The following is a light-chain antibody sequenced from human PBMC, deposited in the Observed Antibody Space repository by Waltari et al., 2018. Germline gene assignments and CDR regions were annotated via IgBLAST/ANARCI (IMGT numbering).Light chain of an antibody. V-gene: IGKV3-11*01. CDR3: QAGSTWPPALT. J-gene: IGKJ4*01. Sequence: EIVLTQSPVIVSLSPGARATLSCRASHNINTYLAWYQLKPGQAPRLLIYDASNRARGVPARISGSGSGTDFALTIGSLEPEDSAVYYCQAGSTWPPALTFGGGSKVEIK. CDR2: DAS. CDR1: HNINTY.